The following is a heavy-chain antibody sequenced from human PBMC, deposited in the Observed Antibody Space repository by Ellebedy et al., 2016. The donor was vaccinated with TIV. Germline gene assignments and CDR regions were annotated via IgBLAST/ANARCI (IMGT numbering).Heavy chain of an antibody. D-gene: IGHD2-2*01. CDR1: GYTFTNDD. V-gene: IGHV1-8*01. J-gene: IGHJ4*02. Sequence: ASVKVSXKASGYTFTNDDINWVRQAPGQGLEWIGWLHPKSGHTGFAQKFQGRATITRDTSISTVYMELSSLTSEDTAVYYCARVIPAAAEKGAFDFWGQGTLVTVSS. CDR3: ARVIPAAAEKGAFDF. CDR2: LHPKSGHT.